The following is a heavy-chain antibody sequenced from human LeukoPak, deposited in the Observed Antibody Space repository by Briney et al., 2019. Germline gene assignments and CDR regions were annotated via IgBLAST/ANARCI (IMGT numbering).Heavy chain of an antibody. D-gene: IGHD2-15*01. CDR3: ARVSQTPGGRGYFEY. V-gene: IGHV3-48*01. J-gene: IGHJ4*02. Sequence: GGSLRLSCAASGFTFSTYSMNWVRQAPGKGLEWGSYISSSSSTIYYADSVKGRFTISRDNAKNSLYLQMNSLRAEDTAVYYCARVSQTPGGRGYFEYWGQGTLVTVSS. CDR1: GFTFSTYS. CDR2: ISSSSSTI.